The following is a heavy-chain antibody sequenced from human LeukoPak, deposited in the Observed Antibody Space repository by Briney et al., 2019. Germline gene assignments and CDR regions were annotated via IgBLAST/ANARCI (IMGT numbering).Heavy chain of an antibody. CDR2: IYYSGST. CDR1: GGSISSYY. D-gene: IGHD6-19*01. CDR3: ARDPVFPKQWLVHNWLDP. Sequence: SETLSLTCTVSGGSISSYYWSWIRQPPGKGLEWIGYIYYSGSTNYNPSLKSRVTISVDTSKNQFSLKLSSVTAEDTAVYYCARDPVFPKQWLVHNWLDPWGQGTLVTVSS. V-gene: IGHV4-59*01. J-gene: IGHJ5*02.